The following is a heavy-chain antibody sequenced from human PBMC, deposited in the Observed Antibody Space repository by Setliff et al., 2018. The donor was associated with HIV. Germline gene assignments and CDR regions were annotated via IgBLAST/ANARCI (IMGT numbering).Heavy chain of an antibody. CDR2: LYYSGST. Sequence: PSETLSLTCAVSGGSVSSADYYWNWIRQHPGKGLEWVGYLYYSGSTFYNPSLKSRITISVDTSKNQFSLKLISMTAADTAVYYCARGSGKMVRGVTTGSYYYFMDVWGKGATVTVSS. CDR1: GGSVSSADYY. D-gene: IGHD3-10*01. V-gene: IGHV4-31*11. CDR3: ARGSGKMVRGVTTGSYYYFMDV. J-gene: IGHJ6*03.